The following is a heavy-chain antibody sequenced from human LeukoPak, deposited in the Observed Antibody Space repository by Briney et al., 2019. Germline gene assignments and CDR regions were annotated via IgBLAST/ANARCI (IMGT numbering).Heavy chain of an antibody. J-gene: IGHJ2*01. CDR3: ARTGRRGYFDF. CDR2: IYYSGNT. Sequence: PSETLSLTCTVSGGSISSYYWSWIRQPPGKVLEWIGYIYYSGNTNYNPSLRSRVAISHDTSKNQFSLKLTSVTAADTAVYYCARTGRRGYFDFWGRGALVTVSS. V-gene: IGHV4-59*01. D-gene: IGHD1-14*01. CDR1: GGSISSYY.